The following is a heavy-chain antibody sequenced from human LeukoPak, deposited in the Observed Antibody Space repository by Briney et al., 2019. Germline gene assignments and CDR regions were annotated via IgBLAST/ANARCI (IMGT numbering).Heavy chain of an antibody. Sequence: GASVKVSCKASGYTFTSYYMHWVRQAPGQGLEWMGIINPSGGSTSYAQKFQGRVTMTRDTSTSTVYMELRSLRSDDTAVYYCARSRLYQLLYGDWFDPWGQGTLVTVSS. J-gene: IGHJ5*02. V-gene: IGHV1-46*01. CDR3: ARSRLYQLLYGDWFDP. D-gene: IGHD2-2*02. CDR2: INPSGGST. CDR1: GYTFTSYY.